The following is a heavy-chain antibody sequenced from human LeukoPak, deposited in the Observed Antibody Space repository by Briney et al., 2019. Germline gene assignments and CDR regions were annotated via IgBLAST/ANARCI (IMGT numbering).Heavy chain of an antibody. CDR1: GGSISSGAYC. Sequence: PSETLSLTCTVSGGSISSGAYCWSWIRQCPGKGLEWIGYMYYDGSTYSNPSLKSRLTISVDTSKNQFSLKLSSVTAADTAVYYSARGPYYDFWSSYPYMDVWGKGTTVTVSS. V-gene: IGHV4-31*03. CDR3: ARGPYYDFWSSYPYMDV. J-gene: IGHJ6*03. D-gene: IGHD3-3*01. CDR2: MYYDGST.